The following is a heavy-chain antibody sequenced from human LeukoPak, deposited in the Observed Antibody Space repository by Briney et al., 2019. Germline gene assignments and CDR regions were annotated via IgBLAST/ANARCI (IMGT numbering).Heavy chain of an antibody. CDR2: FHPEHGET. CDR3: AREFIAVAATDY. D-gene: IGHD6-19*01. V-gene: IGHV1-24*01. J-gene: IGHJ4*02. Sequence: AASVKVSCKVSGDTLKELSVHWVRQAPGKGLEWMGGFHPEHGETVYAQEFQGRVTMTRNTSISTAYMELSSLRSEDTAVYYCAREFIAVAATDYWGQGTLVTVSS. CDR1: GDTLKELS.